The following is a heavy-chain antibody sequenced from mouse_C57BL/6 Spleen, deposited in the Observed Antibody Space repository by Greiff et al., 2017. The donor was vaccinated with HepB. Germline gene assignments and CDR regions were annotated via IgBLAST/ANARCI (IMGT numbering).Heavy chain of an antibody. CDR1: GFSLTSYA. J-gene: IGHJ2*01. CDR3: ARTPDYDGGVFDY. Sequence: VKLVESGPGLVAPSQSLSITCTVSGFSLTSYAISWVRQPPGKGLEWLGVIWTGGGTNYNSALKSRLSISKDNSKSQVFLKMNSLQTDDTARYYCARTPDYDGGVFDYWGQGTTLTVSS. CDR2: IWTGGGT. V-gene: IGHV2-9-1*01. D-gene: IGHD2-4*01.